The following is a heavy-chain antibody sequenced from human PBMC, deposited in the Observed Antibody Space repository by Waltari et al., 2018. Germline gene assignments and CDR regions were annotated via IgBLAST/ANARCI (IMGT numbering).Heavy chain of an antibody. J-gene: IGHJ4*02. V-gene: IGHV3-7*04. CDR2: IKQDGSGK. D-gene: IGHD6-19*01. CDR3: ARESSGRYNPVDY. Sequence: EVQLVESGGGLVQPGGSLRLSCAASGFTFSIYWMSWVRQAPGKGLEGVANIKQDGSGKNYVDSVKCRITITRDNTKNALFLQMNRLRVDDAAVYYCARESSGRYNPVDYWGQGTLVTVSS. CDR1: GFTFSIYW.